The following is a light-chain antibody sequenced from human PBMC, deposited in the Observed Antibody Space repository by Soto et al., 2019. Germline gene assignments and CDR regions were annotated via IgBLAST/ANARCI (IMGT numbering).Light chain of an antibody. V-gene: IGLV2-8*01. CDR2: EVS. CDR3: SSYAGSNNVV. Sequence: QSVLTQPPSASGSPGQSVTISCTGTSSDVGGYNYVSWYQQHPGKAPKLMIYEVSKRPSGVPDRFSGSKSGNTASVTVSGLQAEDESDYYCSSYAGSNNVVFGGGTKLTVL. J-gene: IGLJ2*01. CDR1: SSDVGGYNY.